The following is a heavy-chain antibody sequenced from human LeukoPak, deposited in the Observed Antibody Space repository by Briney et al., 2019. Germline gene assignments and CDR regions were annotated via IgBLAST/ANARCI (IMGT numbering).Heavy chain of an antibody. CDR2: INPNSGGT. CDR3: ARDTSRGYSGYGSSTGIDY. V-gene: IGHV1-2*02. D-gene: IGHD5-12*01. CDR1: GYTFTGYY. J-gene: IGHJ4*02. Sequence: ASVKVSCKASGYTFTGYYMHWVRQAPGQGLEWMEWINPNSGGTNYAQKFQGRVTMTRDTSISTAYMELSRLRSDDTAVYYCARDTSRGYSGYGSSTGIDYWGQGTLVTVSS.